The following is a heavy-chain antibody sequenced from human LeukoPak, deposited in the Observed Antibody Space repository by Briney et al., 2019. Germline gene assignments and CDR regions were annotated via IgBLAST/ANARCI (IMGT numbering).Heavy chain of an antibody. CDR3: ARDGTTVTGIAQTYGMDV. CDR2: ISAYNGNT. D-gene: IGHD4-17*01. Sequence: EASVKVSCKASGGTFSSYAINWVRQAPGQGLEWMGWISAYNGNTNYAQKLQGRVTMTTDTSTSTAYMELRSLRSDDTAVYYCARDGTTVTGIAQTYGMDVWGQGTTVTVSS. CDR1: GGTFSSYA. V-gene: IGHV1-18*01. J-gene: IGHJ6*02.